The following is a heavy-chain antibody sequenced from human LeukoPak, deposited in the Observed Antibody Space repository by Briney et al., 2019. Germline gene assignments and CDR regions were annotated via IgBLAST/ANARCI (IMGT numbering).Heavy chain of an antibody. CDR2: ISGRDGST. CDR3: ARGDDILTVREVVDY. CDR1: LFSFSSDS. J-gene: IGHJ4*02. D-gene: IGHD3-9*01. Sequence: GGSLRLSCAASLFSFSSDSMSWVRQAPGKGLEWVSYISGRDGSTYYADSVKGRFIISRDNSKNTLYLQMNSLRAEDTAVYYCARGDDILTVREVVDYWGQGTLVTVSS. V-gene: IGHV3-48*01.